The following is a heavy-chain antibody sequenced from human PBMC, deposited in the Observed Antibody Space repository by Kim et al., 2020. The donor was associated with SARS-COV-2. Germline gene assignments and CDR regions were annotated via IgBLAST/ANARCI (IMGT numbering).Heavy chain of an antibody. D-gene: IGHD2-15*01. V-gene: IGHV3-30*01. J-gene: IGHJ4*02. CDR3: ARDIAGYCSGGSCYDGF. Sequence: KGRFTISRDNSKNTLYLQMNSLRAEDTAVYYCARDIAGYCSGGSCYDGFWGQGTLVTVSS.